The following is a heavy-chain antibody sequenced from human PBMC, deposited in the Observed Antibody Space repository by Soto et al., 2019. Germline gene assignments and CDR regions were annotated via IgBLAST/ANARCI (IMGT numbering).Heavy chain of an antibody. V-gene: IGHV4-39*01. CDR1: GGSISSGTYF. Sequence: QLQLQESGPGLVKPSETLSLTCTVSGGSISSGTYFWGWIRQPPGKGLEWIGSIDYSGTTYYNTSLRARATISVATSKNQFSLGLSSVTAADTAVYYCARHASNSGSYSEYFQHWGQGTLVTVSS. J-gene: IGHJ1*01. CDR2: IDYSGTT. D-gene: IGHD1-26*01. CDR3: ARHASNSGSYSEYFQH.